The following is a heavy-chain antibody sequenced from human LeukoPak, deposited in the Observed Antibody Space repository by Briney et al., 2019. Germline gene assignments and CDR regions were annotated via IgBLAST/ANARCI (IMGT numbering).Heavy chain of an antibody. CDR1: GYTFTGYY. J-gene: IGHJ4*02. V-gene: IGHV1-2*02. CDR3: ARGLHCSSTSCYTYGY. Sequence: ASVKVSCKASGYTFTGYYMHWVRQAPGQGLEWMGWINPNSGGTNYAQKLQGRVTMTRDTSISTAYMELSRLRSDDTAVYYCARGLHCSSTSCYTYGYWGQGTLVTVSS. D-gene: IGHD2-2*02. CDR2: INPNSGGT.